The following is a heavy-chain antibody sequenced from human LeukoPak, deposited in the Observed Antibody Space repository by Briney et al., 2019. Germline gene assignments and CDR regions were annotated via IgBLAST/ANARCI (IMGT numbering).Heavy chain of an antibody. J-gene: IGHJ6*02. V-gene: IGHV1-18*01. CDR2: ISAYNGNT. CDR3: ARPYYDFWSGYYPEPAYYYYGMDV. D-gene: IGHD3-3*01. Sequence: ASVKVSCKASGYTFTSYGISWVRQAPGQGLEWMGWISAYNGNTNYAQKLQGRVTMTTDTSTSTAYMELRSLRSDDTAVYYCARPYYDFWSGYYPEPAYYYYGMDVWGQGTTVTVSS. CDR1: GYTFTSYG.